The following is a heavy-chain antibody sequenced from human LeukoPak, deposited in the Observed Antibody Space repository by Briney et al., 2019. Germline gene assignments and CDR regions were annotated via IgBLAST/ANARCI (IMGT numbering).Heavy chain of an antibody. CDR1: GFTFSDSF. V-gene: IGHV3-72*01. J-gene: IGHJ4*02. CDR2: SRNKADSYTA. Sequence: PGESLRLSCAASGFTFSDSFMSWVRQAPGKGLEWVGRSRNKADSYTAEYAASVKGRFTISRDESKNSLYLQISSLETEDAAVYYCATSSWYRLAYWGQGSLVTVSS. D-gene: IGHD6-13*01. CDR3: ATSSWYRLAY.